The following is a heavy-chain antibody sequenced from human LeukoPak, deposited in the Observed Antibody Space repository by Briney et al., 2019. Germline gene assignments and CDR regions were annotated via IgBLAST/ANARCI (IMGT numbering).Heavy chain of an antibody. CDR2: IYHSGST. CDR3: ARGLLYSSSPLDY. V-gene: IGHV4-34*01. J-gene: IGHJ4*02. D-gene: IGHD6-6*01. Sequence: SETLSLTCAVYGGSFSGYYWAWIRQPPGKGLEWIGSIYHSGSTYYNPSLKSRVTISVDTSKNQFSLKLSSVTAADTAVYYCARGLLYSSSPLDYWGQGTLVTVSS. CDR1: GGSFSGYY.